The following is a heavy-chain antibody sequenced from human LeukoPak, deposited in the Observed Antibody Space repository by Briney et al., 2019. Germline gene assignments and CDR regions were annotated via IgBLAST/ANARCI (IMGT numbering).Heavy chain of an antibody. CDR1: GFTFDDYA. CDR2: ISGDGGST. D-gene: IGHD3-3*01. V-gene: IGHV3-43*02. CDR3: AKEGTYYDFWSGYHPYYFDY. Sequence: GGSLRLYCAASGFTFDDYAMHWVRQAPGKGLEWVSLISGDGGSTYYADSVKGRFTISRDNSKNSLYLQMNSLRTEDTALYYCAKEGTYYDFWSGYHPYYFDYWGQGTLVTVSS. J-gene: IGHJ4*02.